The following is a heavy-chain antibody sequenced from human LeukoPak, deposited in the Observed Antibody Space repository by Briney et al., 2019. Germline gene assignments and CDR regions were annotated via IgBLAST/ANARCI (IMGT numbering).Heavy chain of an antibody. CDR2: ISWNSGSI. Sequence: GGSLRLSCAASGFTFDDYAIHWVRQAPGKGLEWVSGISWNSGSIGYADSVKGRFTISRDNAKNSLYLQMNSLRAEDTALYYCAKDMGPFIAAAGTSWFDPWGQGTLVTVSS. J-gene: IGHJ5*02. V-gene: IGHV3-9*01. D-gene: IGHD6-13*01. CDR3: AKDMGPFIAAAGTSWFDP. CDR1: GFTFDDYA.